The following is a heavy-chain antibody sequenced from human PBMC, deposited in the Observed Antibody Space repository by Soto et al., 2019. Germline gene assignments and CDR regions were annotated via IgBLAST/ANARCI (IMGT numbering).Heavy chain of an antibody. J-gene: IGHJ6*02. CDR2: IIPIFGKA. CDR3: ARDLPPPAYCGGDCLYYYYGMDV. V-gene: IGHV1-69*01. D-gene: IGHD2-21*02. CDR1: GGTFSSYA. Sequence: QVQLVQSGAEVKKPGSSVKVSCKASGGTFSSYAISWVRQAPGQGLEWMGGIIPIFGKANYAQKFKGRVTITADESTSTAYMELSSLRSEDTAVYYCARDLPPPAYCGGDCLYYYYGMDVWGQGTTVTVSS.